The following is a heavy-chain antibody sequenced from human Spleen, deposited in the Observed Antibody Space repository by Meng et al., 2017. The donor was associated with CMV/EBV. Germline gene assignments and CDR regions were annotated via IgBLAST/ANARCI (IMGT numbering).Heavy chain of an antibody. CDR3: ASPEVSSWYRRYYYYGMDV. Sequence: ASVKVSCKASGYTFTSYYMHWVRQAPGQGLEWMGIINPSGGSTSYAQKFQGRVTMTRDTSTSTVYMELSSLRSEDTAVYYCASPEVSSWYRRYYYYGMDVWGQGTTVTVSS. CDR1: GYTFTSYY. V-gene: IGHV1-46*01. J-gene: IGHJ6*02. D-gene: IGHD6-13*01. CDR2: INPSGGST.